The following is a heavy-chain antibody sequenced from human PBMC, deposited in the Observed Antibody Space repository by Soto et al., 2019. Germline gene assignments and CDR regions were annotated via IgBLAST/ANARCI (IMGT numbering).Heavy chain of an antibody. CDR3: ARGPLKLRRDGYNYIDY. CDR1: GGCFSVFY. D-gene: IGHD5-12*01. V-gene: IGHV4-34*01. Sequence: HSDTLSLTCAVYGGCFSVFYLSWIRQPPGKGLEWIGEINHSGNTNYNPSLKSRVTISVDTSKNQFSLKLSSVTAADTAVYYCARGPLKLRRDGYNYIDYWGQGTLVTVSS. CDR2: INHSGNT. J-gene: IGHJ4*02.